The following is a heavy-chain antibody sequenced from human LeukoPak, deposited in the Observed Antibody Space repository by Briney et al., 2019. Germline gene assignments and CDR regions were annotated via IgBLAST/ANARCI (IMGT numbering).Heavy chain of an antibody. D-gene: IGHD3-9*01. Sequence: SETLSLTCTVSGGSISSYYWSWIRQPPGKGLEWIGYIYYSGSTNYNPSLKSRVTISVDTSKNQFSLKLSSVTAADTAVYYCARDLRYFDWRTYNWFDPWGQGTLVTVSS. CDR1: GGSISSYY. J-gene: IGHJ5*02. V-gene: IGHV4-59*08. CDR3: ARDLRYFDWRTYNWFDP. CDR2: IYYSGST.